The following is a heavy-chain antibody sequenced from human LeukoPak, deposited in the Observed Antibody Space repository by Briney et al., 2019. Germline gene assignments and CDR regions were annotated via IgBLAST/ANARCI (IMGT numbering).Heavy chain of an antibody. J-gene: IGHJ4*02. CDR3: ARADFDWLLFDY. Sequence: SETLSLTCTVSGGSISSYYWSWIRQPPGKGLEWIGYIYYSGSNNYNPSLKSRVTISVDTSKNQFSLKLSSVTAADTAVYYCARADFDWLLFDYWGQGTLVTVSS. CDR2: IYYSGSN. V-gene: IGHV4-59*01. D-gene: IGHD3-9*01. CDR1: GGSISSYY.